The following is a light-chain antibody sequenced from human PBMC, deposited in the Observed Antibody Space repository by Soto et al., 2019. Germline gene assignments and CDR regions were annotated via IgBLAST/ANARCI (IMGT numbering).Light chain of an antibody. V-gene: IGKV1-5*03. J-gene: IGKJ1*01. Sequence: DIQMTQSPSTLSASVGDRVTITCRASQSISSWLAWYQQKPGKAPKLLIYKASSLESGVPSRFSGSGSGTEFTLTISSLQPDDFATYYGPQYNSYPWTFGQGTKVEIK. CDR1: QSISSW. CDR2: KAS. CDR3: PQYNSYPWT.